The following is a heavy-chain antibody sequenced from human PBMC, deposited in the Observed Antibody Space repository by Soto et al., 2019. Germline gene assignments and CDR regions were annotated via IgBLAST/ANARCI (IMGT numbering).Heavy chain of an antibody. D-gene: IGHD1-1*01. Sequence: SETLSLTCTVSGGSISSYYWSWIRQPPGKGLEWIGYIYYSGSTNYNPSLKSRVTISVDTSKDQFSLRLYSVTAADTAVYYCVRGPYNYNSRYFDYWGQGTLVTVS. CDR3: VRGPYNYNSRYFDY. CDR1: GGSISSYY. J-gene: IGHJ4*02. V-gene: IGHV4-59*12. CDR2: IYYSGST.